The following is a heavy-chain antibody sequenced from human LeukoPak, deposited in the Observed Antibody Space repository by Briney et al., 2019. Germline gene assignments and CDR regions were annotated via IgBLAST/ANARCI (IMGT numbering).Heavy chain of an antibody. CDR3: ARHDARIAAAGTNDY. V-gene: IGHV4-39*01. CDR1: GGSISSSSYY. CDR2: IYYSGST. Sequence: SETLSLTCTVSGGSISSSSYYWGWIRQPPGKGLEWIGSIYYSGSTYYNPSLKSRVTISVDTSKNQFSLKLSSVTAADTAVYYCARHDARIAAAGTNDYWGQGTLVTVSS. D-gene: IGHD6-13*01. J-gene: IGHJ4*02.